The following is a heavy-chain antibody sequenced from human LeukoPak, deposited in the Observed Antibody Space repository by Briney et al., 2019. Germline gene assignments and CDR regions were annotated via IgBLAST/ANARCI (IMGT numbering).Heavy chain of an antibody. CDR1: GYTFTGYY. D-gene: IGHD3-22*01. V-gene: IGHV1-2*02. CDR2: INPNSGGT. Sequence: ASVKVSCKASGYTFTGYYMHWVRQAPGQGLEWMGWINPNSGGTNYAQKFQGRVTMTRGTSISTAYMELSRLRSDDTAVYYCARDPVYDSSGYGDYWGQGTPVTVSS. J-gene: IGHJ4*02. CDR3: ARDPVYDSSGYGDY.